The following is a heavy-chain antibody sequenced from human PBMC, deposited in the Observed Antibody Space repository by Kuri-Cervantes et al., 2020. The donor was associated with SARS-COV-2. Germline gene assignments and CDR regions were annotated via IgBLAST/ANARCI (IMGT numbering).Heavy chain of an antibody. Sequence: GGSLRLSCAASGFTFSSYAMSWVRQAPGKGLEWVAVIWYDGSNKYYADSVKGRFTISRDNSKNTLYLQMNSLRAEDTAVYYCAKDFRYDKYNYGYDYWGQGTRVTVSS. V-gene: IGHV3-33*06. CDR2: IWYDGSNK. CDR3: AKDFRYDKYNYGYDY. J-gene: IGHJ4*02. CDR1: GFTFSSYA. D-gene: IGHD5-18*01.